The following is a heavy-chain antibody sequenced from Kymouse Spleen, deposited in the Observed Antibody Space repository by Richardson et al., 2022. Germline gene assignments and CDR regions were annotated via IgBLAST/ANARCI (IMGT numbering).Heavy chain of an antibody. CDR2: ISWNSGSI. CDR1: GFTFDDYA. V-gene: IGHV3-9*01. Sequence: EVQLVESGGGLVQPGRSLRLSCAASGFTFDDYAMHWVRQAPGKGLEWVSGISWNSGSIGYADSVKGRFTISRDNAKNSLYLQMNSLRAEDTALYYCAKDRGWNYTFDYWGQGTLVTVSS. J-gene: IGHJ4*02. CDR3: AKDRGWNYTFDY. D-gene: IGHD1-7*01.